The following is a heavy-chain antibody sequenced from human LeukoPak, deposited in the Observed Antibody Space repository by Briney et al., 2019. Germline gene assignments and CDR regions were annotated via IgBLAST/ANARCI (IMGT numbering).Heavy chain of an antibody. CDR2: IRGSGDST. J-gene: IGHJ3*01. D-gene: IGHD3-10*01. CDR3: AKDPGYYGSGRFDF. Sequence: GGSLRLSCAASGFTFSSYAMSWVRQAPGKGLEWVSTIRGSGDSTYYADSVKGRFTISRDNSKNTLYLQMNSLRAEDTAVYYCAKDPGYYGSGRFDFWGQGTMVTLSS. CDR1: GFTFSSYA. V-gene: IGHV3-23*01.